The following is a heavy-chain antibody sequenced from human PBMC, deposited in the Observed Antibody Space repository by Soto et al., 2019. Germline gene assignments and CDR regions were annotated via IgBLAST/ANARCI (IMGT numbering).Heavy chain of an antibody. J-gene: IGHJ4*02. D-gene: IGHD6-19*01. CDR2: IYYSGST. Sequence: SETLSLTCTVSGGSISSSSYYWGWIRQPPGKGLEWIGSIYYSGSTYYNPSLKSRVTISVDTSKNQFSLKLSSVTAADTAVYYCARHGGRKQWLVFDGAFSFDYWGQGTLVTVSS. CDR1: GGSISSSSYY. V-gene: IGHV4-39*01. CDR3: ARHGGRKQWLVFDGAFSFDY.